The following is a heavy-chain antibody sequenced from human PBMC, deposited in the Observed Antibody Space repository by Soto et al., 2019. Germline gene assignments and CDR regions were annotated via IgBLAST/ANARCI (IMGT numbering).Heavy chain of an antibody. J-gene: IGHJ4*02. D-gene: IGHD3-22*01. V-gene: IGHV1-69*01. CDR3: ARGDSGYVWFNEI. Sequence: SVKVSCKASGGLFSTYAISWVRQAPGQGLEWMGGIIPVFATTYYAEKFEGRVTITADESTNTAYMELSSLRSEDTAMYYCARGDSGYVWFNEIWGQGTLVNVS. CDR2: IIPVFATT. CDR1: GGLFSTYA.